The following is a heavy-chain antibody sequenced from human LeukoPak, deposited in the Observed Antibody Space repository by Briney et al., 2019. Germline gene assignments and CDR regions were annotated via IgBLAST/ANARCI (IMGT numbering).Heavy chain of an antibody. CDR3: VRRAIFSYFDY. CDR2: INPSGGST. Sequence: ASVKVSCKASGYTFTSYYMHWVRQAPGQGLEWMGIINPSGGSTSYAQKFQGRVTMTRDMSTSTVYMELSSLRSEDTAVYYCVRRAIFSYFDYWGQGTLVTVSS. V-gene: IGHV1-46*01. D-gene: IGHD3-9*01. J-gene: IGHJ4*02. CDR1: GYTFTSYY.